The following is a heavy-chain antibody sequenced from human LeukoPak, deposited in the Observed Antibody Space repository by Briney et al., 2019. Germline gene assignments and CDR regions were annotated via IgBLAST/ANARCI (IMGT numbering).Heavy chain of an antibody. CDR2: ISYDGSNK. Sequence: PGGSLRLSCAASGFTFSSYGVHWVRQAPGKGLEWVAVISYDGSNKYYADSVKGRFTISRDNSKNTLYLQMNSLRAEDTAVYYCAKDLRGCSSTSCYEGTNWGQGTLVTVSS. J-gene: IGHJ4*02. CDR1: GFTFSSYG. D-gene: IGHD2-2*01. CDR3: AKDLRGCSSTSCYEGTN. V-gene: IGHV3-30*18.